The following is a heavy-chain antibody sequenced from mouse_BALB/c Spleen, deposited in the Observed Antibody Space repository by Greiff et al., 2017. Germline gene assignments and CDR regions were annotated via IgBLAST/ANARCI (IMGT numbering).Heavy chain of an antibody. CDR1: GYTFTSYW. J-gene: IGHJ3*01. CDR2: IYPGDGDT. CDR3: ATRGDYRYDAGFAY. Sequence: QVQLQQSGAELARPGASVKLSCKASGYTFTSYWMQWVKQRPGQGLEWIGAIYPGDGDTRYTQKFKGKATLTADKSSSTAYMQLSSLASEDSAVYYCATRGDYRYDAGFAYGAKGLWSLSLQ. D-gene: IGHD2-14*01. V-gene: IGHV1-87*01.